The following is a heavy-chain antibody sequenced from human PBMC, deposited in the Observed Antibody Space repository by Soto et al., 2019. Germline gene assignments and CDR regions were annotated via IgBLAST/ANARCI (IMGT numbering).Heavy chain of an antibody. CDR2: IYHSGSA. Sequence: QVQLQESGPGLVKPSGTLSLTCAVSGGSVSSSNWWSWVRQSPGKGLEWMGEIYHSGSAPYNPSLTCRATISLDKSKNQFSLRLTSVTAADTAVYYCARVPGVVVSADDAFDIWGPGTRVIVSS. V-gene: IGHV4-4*02. CDR3: ARVPGVVVSADDAFDI. D-gene: IGHD2-21*02. CDR1: GGSVSSSNW. J-gene: IGHJ3*02.